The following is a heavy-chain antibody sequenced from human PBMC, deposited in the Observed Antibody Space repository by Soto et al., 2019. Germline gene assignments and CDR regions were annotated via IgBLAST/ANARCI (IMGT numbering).Heavy chain of an antibody. CDR1: GGSISSYY. CDR3: AREGIAAAGYNWFDP. V-gene: IGHV4-59*01. Sequence: ASETLSLTCTVSGGSISSYYWSWIRQPPGKGLEWIGYIYYSGSTNYNPSLKSRVTISVDTSKNQFSLKLSSVTAADTAVYYCAREGIAAAGYNWFDPWGQGTLVTVPQ. D-gene: IGHD6-13*01. CDR2: IYYSGST. J-gene: IGHJ5*02.